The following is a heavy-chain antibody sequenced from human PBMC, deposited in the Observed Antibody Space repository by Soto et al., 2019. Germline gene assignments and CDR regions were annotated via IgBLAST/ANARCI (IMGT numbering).Heavy chain of an antibody. CDR2: ISSSSSYT. D-gene: IGHD3-22*01. CDR3: ARGGEYYYDSSGYYLHWYYYYYGMDV. Sequence: GGSLRLSCAASGFTFSDYYMSWIRQAPGKGLEWVSYISSSSSYTNYADSVKGRFTISRDNAKNSLYLQMNSLRAEDTAVYYCARGGEYYYDSSGYYLHWYYYYYGMDVWGQGTTVTVSS. J-gene: IGHJ6*02. CDR1: GFTFSDYY. V-gene: IGHV3-11*05.